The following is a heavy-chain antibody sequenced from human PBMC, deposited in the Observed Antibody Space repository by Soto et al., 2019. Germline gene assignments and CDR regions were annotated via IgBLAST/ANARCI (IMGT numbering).Heavy chain of an antibody. D-gene: IGHD3-22*01. J-gene: IGHJ5*02. CDR2: IYHSGST. CDR1: GYSISSGYY. V-gene: IGHV4-38-2*01. CDR3: ARLWAPFTMIVVPPRWSHWLDP. Sequence: LTCSVSGYSISSGYYWGWIRQPPGKWLEWIGSIYHSGSTYYNPSLKSRVTISVDTSKNQFSLKLSSVTAADTAVYYCARLWAPFTMIVVPPRWSHWLDPWAQGTLVTVSS.